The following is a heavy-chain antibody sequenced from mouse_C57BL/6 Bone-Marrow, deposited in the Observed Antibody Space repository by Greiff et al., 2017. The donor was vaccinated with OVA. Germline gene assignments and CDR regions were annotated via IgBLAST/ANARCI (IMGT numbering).Heavy chain of an antibody. J-gene: IGHJ4*01. Sequence: QVQLQQPGAELVKPGASVKLSCKASGYTFTSYWMHWVKQRPGRGLEWIGRIDPNSGGTKYNEKFKSKATLNVDKPSSTAYMQLSSLTTDESAVYYCGGWYYGSSKYAMDYWGQGTSVTVSS. V-gene: IGHV1-72*01. CDR3: GGWYYGSSKYAMDY. D-gene: IGHD1-1*01. CDR2: IDPNSGGT. CDR1: GYTFTSYW.